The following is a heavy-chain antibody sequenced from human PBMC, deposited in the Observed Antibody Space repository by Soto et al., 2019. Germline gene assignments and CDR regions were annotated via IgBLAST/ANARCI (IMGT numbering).Heavy chain of an antibody. V-gene: IGHV4-59*08. CDR3: ARGITIFGVVMYNWFDP. D-gene: IGHD3-3*01. J-gene: IGHJ5*02. Sequence: PSETLSLTCTVSGGSISSYYWSWIRQPPGKGLEWIGYIYYSGSTNYNPSLKSRVTISVDTSKNQFSLKLSSVTAADTAVYYCARGITIFGVVMYNWFDPWGQGTLVTVSS. CDR2: IYYSGST. CDR1: GGSISSYY.